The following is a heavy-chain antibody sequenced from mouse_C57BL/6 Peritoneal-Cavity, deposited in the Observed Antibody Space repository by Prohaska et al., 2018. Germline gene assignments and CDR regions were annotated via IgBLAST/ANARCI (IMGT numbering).Heavy chain of an antibody. Sequence: EVKLLQSGGGLVQPGGSLKLSCAASGIDFSRYWMSWVRRAPGKGLEWIGEINPDSSTINYAPSLKDKFIISRDNAKNTLYLQMSKVRSEDTDLYYCARQLGEDAMDYWGQGTSVTVSS. J-gene: IGHJ4*01. CDR1: GIDFSRYW. D-gene: IGHD4-1*01. V-gene: IGHV4-1*01. CDR2: INPDSSTI. CDR3: ARQLGEDAMDY.